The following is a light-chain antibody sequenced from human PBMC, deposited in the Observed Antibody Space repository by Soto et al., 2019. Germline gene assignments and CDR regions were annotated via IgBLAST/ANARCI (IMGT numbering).Light chain of an antibody. CDR1: SSDVGGYYS. V-gene: IGLV2-14*01. J-gene: IGLJ1*01. Sequence: QSALTQPASVSGSPGQSITISCTGTSSDVGGYYSVSWYQQHPGKAPKLMIYDVTNRPSGVSNRFSGSKSGNTASLTISGLRAEGEADYYCSSYTSSSTDVFGTGTKVTVL. CDR2: DVT. CDR3: SSYTSSSTDV.